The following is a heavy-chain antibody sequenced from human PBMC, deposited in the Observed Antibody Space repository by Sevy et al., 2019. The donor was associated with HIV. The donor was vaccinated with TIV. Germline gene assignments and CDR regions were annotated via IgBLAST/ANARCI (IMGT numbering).Heavy chain of an antibody. CDR1: GFTFSNAW. CDR2: IKSKTDGGIT. Sequence: GGSLRLSCAASGFTFSNAWMSWVRQAPGKGLEWVGRIKSKTDGGITDYAAPVKGRFTISRDDSKNTLYLQMNSLKTEDTAVYYCFGSGSRDAFDIWGQGTMVTVSS. J-gene: IGHJ3*02. CDR3: FGSGSRDAFDI. V-gene: IGHV3-15*01. D-gene: IGHD3-10*01.